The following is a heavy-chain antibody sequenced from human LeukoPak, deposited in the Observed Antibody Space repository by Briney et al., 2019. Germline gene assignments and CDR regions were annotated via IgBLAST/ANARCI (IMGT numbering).Heavy chain of an antibody. J-gene: IGHJ6*02. V-gene: IGHV3-30*18. Sequence: PGGSLRLSCAASGFTFSSYGMHWVRQAPGKGLEWVAVISYDGSNKYYADSVKGRFTISRDNSKNMLYLQMNSLRAEDTAVYYCAKSLGVHMDVWGQGTTVTVSS. CDR1: GFTFSSYG. CDR3: AKSLGVHMDV. CDR2: ISYDGSNK. D-gene: IGHD2-8*01.